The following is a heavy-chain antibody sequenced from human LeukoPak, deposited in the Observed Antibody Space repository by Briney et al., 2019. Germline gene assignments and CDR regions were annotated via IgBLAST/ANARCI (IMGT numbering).Heavy chain of an antibody. Sequence: GGSLRLSCAASGFTFSSYSMNWLRQAPGKGLEWVSYISSSSSTIYYADSVKGRFTISRDNAKNSLYLQMNSLRAEDTAVYYCANLVGYYYMDVWGKGTAVTVSS. V-gene: IGHV3-48*01. CDR2: ISSSSSTI. CDR1: GFTFSSYS. D-gene: IGHD2-15*01. CDR3: ANLVGYYYMDV. J-gene: IGHJ6*03.